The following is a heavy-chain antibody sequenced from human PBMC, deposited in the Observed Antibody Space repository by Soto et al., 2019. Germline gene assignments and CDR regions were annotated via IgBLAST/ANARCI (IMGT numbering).Heavy chain of an antibody. D-gene: IGHD6-13*01. CDR2: ISSSSSYI. CDR3: ARVPGQQLVIYYYYYYMDV. CDR1: GFTFSSYS. J-gene: IGHJ6*03. V-gene: IGHV3-21*01. Sequence: EVQLVESGGGLVKPGGSLRLSCAASGFTFSSYSMNWVRQAPGKGLEWVSSISSSSSYIYYADSVKGRFTISRDNAKNSLYLQMNSLRAEDTAVYYCARVPGQQLVIYYYYYYMDVWGKGTTVTVSS.